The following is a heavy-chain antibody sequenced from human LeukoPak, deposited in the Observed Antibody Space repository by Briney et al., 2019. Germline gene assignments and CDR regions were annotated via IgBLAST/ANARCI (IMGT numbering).Heavy chain of an antibody. Sequence: SETLSLTCTVSGGSISSYYWSWIRQPPGKGLEWIGYICYSGSTNYNPSLKSRVTISVDTSKNQFSLKLSSVTAADTAVYYCASSMVRGAGFDYWGQGTLVTVSS. V-gene: IGHV4-59*08. CDR2: ICYSGST. CDR3: ASSMVRGAGFDY. CDR1: GGSISSYY. D-gene: IGHD3-10*01. J-gene: IGHJ4*02.